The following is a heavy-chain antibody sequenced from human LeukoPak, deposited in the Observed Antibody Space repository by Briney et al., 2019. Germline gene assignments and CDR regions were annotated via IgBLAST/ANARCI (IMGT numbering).Heavy chain of an antibody. Sequence: SETLSLTCAVYGGSFSGYYWSWIRQPQGKGLEWIGEINHSGSTNYNPSLKSRVTISVDTSKNQFSLKLSSVTAADTAVYYCARELAAAGTYYYYMDVWGKGTTVTVSS. CDR2: INHSGST. V-gene: IGHV4-34*01. J-gene: IGHJ6*03. CDR1: GGSFSGYY. D-gene: IGHD6-13*01. CDR3: ARELAAAGTYYYYMDV.